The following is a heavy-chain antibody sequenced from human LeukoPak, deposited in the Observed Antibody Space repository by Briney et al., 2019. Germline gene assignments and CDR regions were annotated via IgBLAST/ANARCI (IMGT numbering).Heavy chain of an antibody. V-gene: IGHV3-48*01. CDR2: ISSSSSTI. J-gene: IGHJ3*02. CDR3: ARDLTSVVTPEVGAFDI. D-gene: IGHD4-23*01. Sequence: QAGGSLRLSCAASGFTFSSYSMNWVRQAPGKGLEWVSYISSSSSTIYYADSVKGRFTISRDNSKNTLYLQMNSLRPEDTAVYFCARDLTSVVTPEVGAFDIWGQGTLVTVSS. CDR1: GFTFSSYS.